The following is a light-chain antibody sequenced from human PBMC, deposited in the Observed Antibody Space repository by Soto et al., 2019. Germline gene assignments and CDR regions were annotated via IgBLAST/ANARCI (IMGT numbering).Light chain of an antibody. CDR3: QSYDSSLSAWV. CDR1: NSNIGAGYD. V-gene: IGLV1-40*01. CDR2: ANN. Sequence: QSMLAQPPSVSGAPGQRVTISCTGSNSNIGAGYDVHWYQQLPGTAPKLLIYANNNRPSGVPDRFSGSKSGPSGSLAITGLQAEDEAGYYCQSYDSSLSAWVFGGGTKLTVL. J-gene: IGLJ3*02.